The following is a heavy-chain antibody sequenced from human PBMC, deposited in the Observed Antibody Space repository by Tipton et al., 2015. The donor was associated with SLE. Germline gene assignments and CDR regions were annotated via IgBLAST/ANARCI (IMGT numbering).Heavy chain of an antibody. CDR2: ITGSGAST. D-gene: IGHD3-10*01. J-gene: IGHJ6*02. CDR3: ASSLLDYYGMDV. CDR1: GFTSGFSFNIYA. Sequence: SLRLSCSASGFTSGFSFNIYAMSWVRQAPGKGLEWVSDITGSGASTKYADSVKGRFTISRDNSKSTLYLQMNSLRAEDTAVYYCASSLLDYYGMDVWGQGTTVTVSS. V-gene: IGHV3-23*01.